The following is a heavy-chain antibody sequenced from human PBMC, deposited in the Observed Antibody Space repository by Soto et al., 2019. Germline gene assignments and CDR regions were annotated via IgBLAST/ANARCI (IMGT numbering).Heavy chain of an antibody. V-gene: IGHV3-11*01. CDR1: GFTFSDYY. J-gene: IGHJ4*02. Sequence: GGSLRLSCAASGFTFSDYYMSWIRQAPGKGLEWVSYISSSGSTIYYADSVKGRFTISRDNAKNSLYLQMNSLRAEDTAVYYCARDPPATVVTPVDYWGQGTLVAVSS. CDR2: ISSSGSTI. D-gene: IGHD4-17*01. CDR3: ARDPPATVVTPVDY.